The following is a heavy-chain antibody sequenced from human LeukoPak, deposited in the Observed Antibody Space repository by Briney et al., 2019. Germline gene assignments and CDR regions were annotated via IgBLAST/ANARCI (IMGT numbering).Heavy chain of an antibody. Sequence: KPSETLSLTCTVSGGSMSSSRYFWGWIRQPPGKGLEWFGTIYLGGSTYYHPSLKSRVTISVDTSKSQFSLKLNSVTAADTAVYYCAGAGVRYYDSSGLYAFDFWGQGTMVTVSS. CDR2: IYLGGST. CDR3: AGAGVRYYDSSGLYAFDF. J-gene: IGHJ3*01. V-gene: IGHV4-39*01. D-gene: IGHD3-22*01. CDR1: GGSMSSSRYF.